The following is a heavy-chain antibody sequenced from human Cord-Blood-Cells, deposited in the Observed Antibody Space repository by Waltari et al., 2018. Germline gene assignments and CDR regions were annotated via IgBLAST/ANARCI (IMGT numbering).Heavy chain of an antibody. J-gene: IGHJ2*01. CDR1: GGSFSGYY. D-gene: IGHD7-27*01. V-gene: IGHV4-34*01. CDR3: ARDWGGSYWYFDL. Sequence: QVQLQQWGAGLLKPSETLSLTCAVYGGSFSGYYWSWIRQPPGKGLEWIGEINHSGRTNYNPALKSRVTISVDTSKNQFSLKLSSVTAADTAVYYCARDWGGSYWYFDLWGRGTLVTVSS. CDR2: INHSGRT.